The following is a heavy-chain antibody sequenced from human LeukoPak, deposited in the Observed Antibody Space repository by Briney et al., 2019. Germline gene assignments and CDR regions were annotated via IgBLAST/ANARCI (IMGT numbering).Heavy chain of an antibody. CDR2: IYSGGAT. CDR3: ARGYGPDY. Sequence: PGGSLRLSCAASGFTVSSNYMNWVRQAPGKGLEWVSVIYSGGATYYADTEKGRFTISRDISKNTVYLQMNSLRAEDSAVYYCARGYGPDYWGQVTLVTVSS. CDR1: GFTVSSNY. D-gene: IGHD4-17*01. J-gene: IGHJ4*02. V-gene: IGHV3-53*01.